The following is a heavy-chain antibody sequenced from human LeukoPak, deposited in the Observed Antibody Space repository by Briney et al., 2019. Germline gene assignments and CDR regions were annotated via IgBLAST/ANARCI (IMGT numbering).Heavy chain of an antibody. CDR1: GYSFTAYA. Sequence: ASVKVSCQSSGYSFTAYAMHWVRQAPGQGLEWVGWITPTDGADYAQKFQGRVTMTSDTSMSTVYMDLNRLTSDDTAVYFCARDRYGDGFAHFDYWGQGTLVTVSS. CDR2: ITPTDGA. V-gene: IGHV1-2*02. D-gene: IGHD5-24*01. J-gene: IGHJ4*02. CDR3: ARDRYGDGFAHFDY.